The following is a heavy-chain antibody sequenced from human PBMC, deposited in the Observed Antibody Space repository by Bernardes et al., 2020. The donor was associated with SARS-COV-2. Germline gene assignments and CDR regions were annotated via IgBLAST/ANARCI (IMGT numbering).Heavy chain of an antibody. J-gene: IGHJ3*01. V-gene: IGHV3-48*01. CDR2: VSRTGETT. Sequence: GGSLRLSCEVSGFTFTKYGMNWVRLAPRKGLEWISYVSRTGETTNYIDSVKGRFTVSRDNDKNSVFLQMTGLRAEDTALYFCTRGVRGSYRLDAFDVWGQGTMVTVSS. D-gene: IGHD3-16*02. CDR3: TRGVRGSYRLDAFDV. CDR1: GFTFTKYG.